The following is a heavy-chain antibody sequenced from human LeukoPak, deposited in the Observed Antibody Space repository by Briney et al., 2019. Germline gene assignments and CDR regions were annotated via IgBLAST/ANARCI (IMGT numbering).Heavy chain of an antibody. Sequence: GASVKVSCKASGYTFTGYYMHWVRQAPGQGVEWMGWINPNSGGTNYAQKFQGRVTMTRQTSNSTAYMELSRLRSDDTAVYYWARGLVVRLEPCDYWGQGTLVTVSS. J-gene: IGHJ4*02. V-gene: IGHV1-2*02. CDR3: ARGLVVRLEPCDY. CDR1: GYTFTGYY. D-gene: IGHD2-2*01. CDR2: INPNSGGT.